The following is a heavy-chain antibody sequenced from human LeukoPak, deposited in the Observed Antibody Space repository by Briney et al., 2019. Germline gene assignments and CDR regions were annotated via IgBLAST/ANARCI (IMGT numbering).Heavy chain of an antibody. CDR2: ISGNGGST. D-gene: IGHD6-13*01. CDR3: VKSLGDSRWYGAFDT. V-gene: IGHV3-23*01. CDR1: GFTFSSHG. Sequence: GSLRLSCTGSGFTFSSHGLTWVRQAPGKGLEWVASISGNGGSTFYADSLRGQFTISKDNSRDMMYLQMINLRAEDTAVYYCVKSLGDSRWYGAFDTWGQGTMLTVSS. J-gene: IGHJ3*02.